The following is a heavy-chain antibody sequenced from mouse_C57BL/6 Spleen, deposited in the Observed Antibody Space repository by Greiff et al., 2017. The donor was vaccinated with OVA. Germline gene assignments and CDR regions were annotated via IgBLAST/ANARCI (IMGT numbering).Heavy chain of an antibody. J-gene: IGHJ4*01. CDR3: ARIYYYGSSYDYYAMDY. D-gene: IGHD1-1*01. CDR1: GYTFTGYW. V-gene: IGHV1-9*01. Sequence: QVQLKESGAELMKPGASVKLSCKATGYTFTGYWIEWVKQRPGHGLEWIGEILPGSGSTNYYEKFKGKATFTADTSSNTAYMQLSSLTTEDSAIYYCARIYYYGSSYDYYAMDYWGQGTSVTVSS. CDR2: ILPGSGST.